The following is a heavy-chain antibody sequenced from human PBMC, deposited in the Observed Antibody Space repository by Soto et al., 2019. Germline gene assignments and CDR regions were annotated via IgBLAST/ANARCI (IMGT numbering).Heavy chain of an antibody. CDR1: GGSISSSSYY. CDR3: ARTRAVWFDP. V-gene: IGHV4-39*01. J-gene: IGHJ5*02. D-gene: IGHD6-19*01. CDR2: FYYSGST. Sequence: SETLSLTCTVSGGSISSSSYYWGWIRQPPGKGLEWIGSFYYSGSTYYTPSLKSRVTISVDTSKNQFSLKLSFVSAADTAVYYCARTRAVWFDPWGQGTLVTVSS.